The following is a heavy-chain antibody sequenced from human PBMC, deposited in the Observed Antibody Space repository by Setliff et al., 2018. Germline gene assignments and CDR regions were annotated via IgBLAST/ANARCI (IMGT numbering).Heavy chain of an antibody. V-gene: IGHV4-4*07. CDR1: GGSISSYY. Sequence: SETLSLTCTVSGGSISSYYWSWIRQPAGKGLEWIGHIYTSGSTNYNPSLKSRVTMSVDTSKNQFSLKLSSVTAADTAVYYCARVGYYDSSGYSFAFDIWGQGAMVTVSS. D-gene: IGHD3-22*01. CDR2: IYTSGST. CDR3: ARVGYYDSSGYSFAFDI. J-gene: IGHJ3*02.